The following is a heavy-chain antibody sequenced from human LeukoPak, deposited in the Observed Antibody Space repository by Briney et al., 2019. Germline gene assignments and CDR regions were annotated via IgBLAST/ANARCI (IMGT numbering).Heavy chain of an antibody. D-gene: IGHD6-19*01. V-gene: IGHV3-23*01. CDR1: GFTFSSYA. Sequence: GGSLRLSCAASGFTFSSYAMTWVRQAPGKGLEWVSAISGSGGGTYFADSVKGRFTISRDNSKNTLYLQMDSLRAEDTAVYYCALQALEAVAGKIDYWGQGTLVTVSS. CDR2: ISGSGGGT. CDR3: ALQALEAVAGKIDY. J-gene: IGHJ4*02.